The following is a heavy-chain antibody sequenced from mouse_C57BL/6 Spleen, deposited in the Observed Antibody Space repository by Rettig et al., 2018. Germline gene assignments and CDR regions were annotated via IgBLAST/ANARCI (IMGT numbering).Heavy chain of an antibody. J-gene: IGHJ1*03. Sequence: LGVIWSGGSTDYNAAFISRLSISKDNSKTQVFFKMNSLQADDTAIYYYAIYGPYWYFDVWGTGTTVTVSS. V-gene: IGHV2-2*01. CDR2: IWSGGST. CDR3: AIYGPYWYFDV. D-gene: IGHD1-1*01.